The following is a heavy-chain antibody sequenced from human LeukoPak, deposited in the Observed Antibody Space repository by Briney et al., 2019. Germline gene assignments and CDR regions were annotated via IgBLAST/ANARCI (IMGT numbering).Heavy chain of an antibody. Sequence: GGSLRLSCAASGFTFSSYAMYWVRQAPGKGLEWVAFIRYDGSNKYYADSVKGRFTISRDNSKNTLYLQMNSLRAEDTAVYYCAKGGEAPYYMDVWGKGTTVTVSS. V-gene: IGHV3-30*02. CDR1: GFTFSSYA. CDR2: IRYDGSNK. CDR3: AKGGEAPYYMDV. J-gene: IGHJ6*03.